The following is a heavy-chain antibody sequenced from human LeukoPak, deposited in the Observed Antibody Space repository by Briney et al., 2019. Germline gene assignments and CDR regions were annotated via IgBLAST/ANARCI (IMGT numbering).Heavy chain of an antibody. CDR3: ARRPVVRGIASGMDV. CDR1: GGSISSYY. D-gene: IGHD3-10*01. Sequence: SETLSLSCTVSGGSISSYYWSWIRQPPGKGLEWIGDIYYSGSTNYNPSLKSRVTISVDTSKSQFSLKLSSVTAADTAVYYCARRPVVRGIASGMDVWGQGTTVTVSS. CDR2: IYYSGST. V-gene: IGHV4-59*01. J-gene: IGHJ6*02.